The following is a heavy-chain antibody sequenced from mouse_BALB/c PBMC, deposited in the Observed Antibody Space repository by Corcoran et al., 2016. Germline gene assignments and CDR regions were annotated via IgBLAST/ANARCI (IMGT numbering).Heavy chain of an antibody. D-gene: IGHD1-1*01. Sequence: EVQLQQSGAELVKPGASVKLSCTASGFNINDTYMHWVKQRPEQGLEWIGRIDPANGNTKYDPKFQGKATITADTSSNTAYLQLSSLTSEDTAVYYCARSSYYGGFAYWGQGTLVTVSA. CDR1: GFNINDTY. V-gene: IGHV14-3*02. J-gene: IGHJ3*01. CDR2: IDPANGNT. CDR3: ARSSYYGGFAY.